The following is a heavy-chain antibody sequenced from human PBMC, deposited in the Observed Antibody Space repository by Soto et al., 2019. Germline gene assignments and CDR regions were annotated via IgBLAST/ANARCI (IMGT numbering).Heavy chain of an antibody. CDR1: GFTFTSSD. CDR2: IVVGSGNT. Sequence: GASVKVSCKASGFTFTSSDMQWVRQARGQSLEWIGWIVVGSGNTNYAQKFQERVTITRDMSTSTAYMELSSLRSEDTAVYYCAAFPYYYGSGSTPLAFDIWGQGTMVTVSS. D-gene: IGHD3-10*01. V-gene: IGHV1-58*02. J-gene: IGHJ3*02. CDR3: AAFPYYYGSGSTPLAFDI.